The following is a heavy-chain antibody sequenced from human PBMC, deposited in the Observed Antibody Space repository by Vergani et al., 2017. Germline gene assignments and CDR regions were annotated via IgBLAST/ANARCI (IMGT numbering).Heavy chain of an antibody. CDR1: GYTFTDYY. CDR2: VDPEVGET. Sequence: EVQLVQSGAEVKKPGATVKISCKVSGYTFTDYYMHWVQQAPGKGLEWMGLVDPEVGETIYAEKFQGRVTITADTSTDTAYMELSSLRAEDTAVDYCAREPVAAAPVVRGWGNWFDPWGQGTLVTVSS. D-gene: IGHD6-13*01. J-gene: IGHJ5*02. CDR3: AREPVAAAPVVRGWGNWFDP. V-gene: IGHV1-69-2*01.